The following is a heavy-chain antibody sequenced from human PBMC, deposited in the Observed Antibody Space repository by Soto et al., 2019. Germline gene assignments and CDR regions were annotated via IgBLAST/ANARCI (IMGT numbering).Heavy chain of an antibody. CDR1: GLTLGVYW. CDR2: ISPDGSTT. V-gene: IGHV3-74*01. J-gene: IGHJ2*01. D-gene: IGHD2-15*01. Sequence: QPGWSLRLSCAASGLTLGVYWMHWVRRAPGKGLVWVSRISPDGSTTGYADSVKGRFSISRDSAKNTLYLQMNSLRAEDTAVYYCVSDRRTCPILYNWGYGPPVTVYS. CDR3: VSDRRTCPILYN.